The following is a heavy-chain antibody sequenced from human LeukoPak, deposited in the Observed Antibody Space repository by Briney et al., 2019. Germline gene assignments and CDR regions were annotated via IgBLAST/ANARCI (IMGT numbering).Heavy chain of an antibody. D-gene: IGHD1-26*01. CDR3: ARDKWEPRYAFDI. J-gene: IGHJ3*02. V-gene: IGHV4-59*01. CDR1: GGSISSYY. Sequence: SETLSLTCTVSGGSISSYYWSWIRQPPGKGLEWIGYIYYSGSTNYNPSLKSRVTISVDTSKNQFSLRLSSVTAADTAVYYCARDKWEPRYAFDIWGQGTMVTVSS. CDR2: IYYSGST.